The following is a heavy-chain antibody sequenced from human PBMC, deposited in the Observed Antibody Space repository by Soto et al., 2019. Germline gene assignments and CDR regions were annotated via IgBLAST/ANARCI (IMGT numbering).Heavy chain of an antibody. CDR1: GGSISSYY. Sequence: PSETLSLTCTVSGGSISSYYWSWVRQPPGKGLEWIGEINHSGSTNYNPSLKSRVTISVDTSKNQFSLKLSSVTAADTAVYYCARTSRFEYWGQGTLVTVSS. V-gene: IGHV4-34*01. D-gene: IGHD6-6*01. CDR2: INHSGST. CDR3: ARTSRFEY. J-gene: IGHJ4*02.